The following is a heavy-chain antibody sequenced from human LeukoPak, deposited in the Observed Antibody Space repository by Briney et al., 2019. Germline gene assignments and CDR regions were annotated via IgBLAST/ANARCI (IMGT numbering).Heavy chain of an antibody. J-gene: IGHJ2*01. V-gene: IGHV3-7*01. Sequence: GGSLRLSCEASGFSFGNYWMSWVRQAPGMGPEWVSNIKQDGGEKLYVDSVKGRFTISRDNAKNSLFLQMNSLRVEDTAVYFCARDRYYYNYEAFVWGRGAQVIVSS. CDR1: GFSFGNYW. CDR3: ARDRYYYNYEAFV. D-gene: IGHD3-10*01. CDR2: IKQDGGEK.